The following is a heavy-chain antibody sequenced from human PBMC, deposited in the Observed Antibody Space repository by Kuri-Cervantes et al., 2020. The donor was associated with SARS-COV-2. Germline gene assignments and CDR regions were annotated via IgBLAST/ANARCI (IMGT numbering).Heavy chain of an antibody. Sequence: LSLTCAASGFTFSSYWMSWVRQAPGKGLEWVANIKQDGSEKYYVDSVKGRFTISRDNAKNSLYLQMNSLRAEDTAVYYCARDPGYCTNGVCYSLTTFDYWGQGTLVTVSS. J-gene: IGHJ4*02. V-gene: IGHV3-7*01. CDR3: ARDPGYCTNGVCYSLTTFDY. CDR2: IKQDGSEK. CDR1: GFTFSSYW. D-gene: IGHD2-8*01.